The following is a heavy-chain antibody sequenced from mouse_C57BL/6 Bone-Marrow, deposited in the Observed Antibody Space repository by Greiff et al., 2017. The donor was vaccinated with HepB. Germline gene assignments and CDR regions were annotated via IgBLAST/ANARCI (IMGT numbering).Heavy chain of an antibody. Sequence: QVHVKQPGAELVRPGTSVKLSCKASGYTFTDHTIHWMKQRPEQGLEWIGYIYPRDGSTKYNEKFKGKATLTADKSSSTAYMQLNSLTSEDSAVYFCARDTTVVADFDYWGQGTTLTVSS. V-gene: IGHV1-78*01. J-gene: IGHJ2*01. CDR1: GYTFTDHT. CDR3: ARDTTVVADFDY. CDR2: IYPRDGST. D-gene: IGHD1-1*01.